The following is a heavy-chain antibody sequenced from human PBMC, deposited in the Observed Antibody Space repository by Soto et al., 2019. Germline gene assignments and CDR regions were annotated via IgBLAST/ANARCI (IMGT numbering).Heavy chain of an antibody. D-gene: IGHD3-22*01. CDR1: GYSFSSYG. Sequence: ASVKVSCKASGYSFSSYGITWVRQAPGQGLEWLGWISPYNDDTNYAQKFQGRVTMTRDTSTSTVYMELSSLRAEDTAVYYCAKDNSQTQYYDSSGYYYTEYFQHWGQGTLVTVSS. CDR2: ISPYNDDT. J-gene: IGHJ1*01. V-gene: IGHV1-18*01. CDR3: AKDNSQTQYYDSSGYYYTEYFQH.